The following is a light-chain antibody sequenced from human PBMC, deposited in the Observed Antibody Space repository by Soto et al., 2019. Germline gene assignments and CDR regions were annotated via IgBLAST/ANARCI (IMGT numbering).Light chain of an antibody. CDR2: GAS. J-gene: IGKJ2*01. V-gene: IGKV1-39*01. CDR1: QTIRTY. Sequence: DIQMTQSPSSLSASVGDRVTITCRASQTIRTYLNWYQQKPGKGRKLLIYGASSLQSGVPSRFSGSGSGTDFTLTISSLQPEDFATYYCQQSYSSPLYTFGQGTKLEI. CDR3: QQSYSSPLYT.